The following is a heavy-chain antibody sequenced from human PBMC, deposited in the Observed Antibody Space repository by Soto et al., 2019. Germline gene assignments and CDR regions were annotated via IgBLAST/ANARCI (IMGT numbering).Heavy chain of an antibody. CDR3: AKDAIEGQLGGWFDY. J-gene: IGHJ4*02. D-gene: IGHD6-6*01. V-gene: IGHV3-30*18. CDR1: GFTFSSYG. CDR2: ISYDGSNK. Sequence: QVQLVESGGGVVQPGRSLRLSCAASGFTFSSYGMHWVRQAPGKGLEWVAVISYDGSNKYYADSVKGRFTISRDNSKNTLYLQMNSLRAEDTAVYYCAKDAIEGQLGGWFDYWGQGTLVTVSS.